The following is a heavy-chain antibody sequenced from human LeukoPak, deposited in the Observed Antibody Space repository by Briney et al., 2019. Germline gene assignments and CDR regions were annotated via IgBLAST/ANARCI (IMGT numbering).Heavy chain of an antibody. J-gene: IGHJ6*03. V-gene: IGHV4-34*01. Sequence: PSETLSLTCAVYGGSFSGYYWSWIRQPPGKGLEWIGEINHSGSTNYNPSLKSRVTISVDTSKNQFSLKLSSVTAADTAVYYCARRSYVAVRYYYYMDVWGKGTTVTISS. D-gene: IGHD6-19*01. CDR1: GGSFSGYY. CDR3: ARRSYVAVRYYYYMDV. CDR2: INHSGST.